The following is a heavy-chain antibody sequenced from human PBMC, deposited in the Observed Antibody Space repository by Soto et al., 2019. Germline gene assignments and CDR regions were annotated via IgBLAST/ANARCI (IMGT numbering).Heavy chain of an antibody. CDR1: GGSFSGYY. J-gene: IGHJ6*03. CDR2: INHSGST. D-gene: IGHD5-12*01. CDR3: ARCGVVTIWGGQYYYYYYMDV. V-gene: IGHV4-34*01. Sequence: SETLSLTCAVYGGSFSGYYWSWIRQPPGKGLEWIGEINHSGSTNYNPSLKSRDTISVDTSKNQFSLKLSTVTAADTAVYYCARCGVVTIWGGQYYYYYYMDVWGKGTTVTVSS.